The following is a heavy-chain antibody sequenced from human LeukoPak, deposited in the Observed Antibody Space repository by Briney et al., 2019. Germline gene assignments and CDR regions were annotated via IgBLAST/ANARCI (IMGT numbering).Heavy chain of an antibody. CDR2: IYYSGST. CDR1: GGSISSYY. V-gene: IGHV4-4*07. D-gene: IGHD3-3*01. Sequence: SETLSLTCTVSGGSISSYYWSWIRQPAGKGLEWIGSIYYSGSTYYNPSLKSRVTISVDTSKNQFSLKLSSVTAADTAVYYCASAEEDFWSGYYPPHHFDYWGQGTLVTVSS. J-gene: IGHJ4*02. CDR3: ASAEEDFWSGYYPPHHFDY.